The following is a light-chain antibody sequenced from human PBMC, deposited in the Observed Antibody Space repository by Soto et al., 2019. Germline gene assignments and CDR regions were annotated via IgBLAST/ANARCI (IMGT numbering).Light chain of an antibody. V-gene: IGLV2-11*01. Sequence: QSVLTQPRSVSGSPGQSVTISCTGTSSDVGVYNYVSWYQQYPGKAPKIMIYDVSKRPSGVPDRFSGSKSDNTASLTISGLQAEDEADYYCCSYAGSYTFVFGIGTKGTVL. CDR3: CSYAGSYTFV. CDR1: SSDVGVYNY. J-gene: IGLJ1*01. CDR2: DVS.